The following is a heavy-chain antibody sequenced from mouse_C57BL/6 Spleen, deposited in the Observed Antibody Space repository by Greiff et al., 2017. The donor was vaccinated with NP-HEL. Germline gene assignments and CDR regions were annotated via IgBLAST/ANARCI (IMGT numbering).Heavy chain of an antibody. Sequence: EVKLVESEGGLVQPGSSMKLSCTASGFTFSDYYMAWVRQVPEKGLEWVANINYDGSSTYYLDSLKSRFIISRDNAKNILYLQMSSLKSEDTATYYCARRGYPYYAMDYWGQGTSVTVSS. CDR3: ARRGYPYYAMDY. CDR1: GFTFSDYY. V-gene: IGHV5-16*01. J-gene: IGHJ4*01. CDR2: INYDGSST.